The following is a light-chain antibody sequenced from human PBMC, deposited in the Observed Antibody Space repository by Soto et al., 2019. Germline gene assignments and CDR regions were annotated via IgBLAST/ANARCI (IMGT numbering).Light chain of an antibody. V-gene: IGKV1-39*01. CDR1: QSISNS. CDR3: PQSNSALRWT. Sequence: DIHMTQSPSSLSASVGDRVTITCRASQSISNSLNWYQQKPGKAPKLLIYAASSLQSGVPSRFSGSGSGTDFTLTISSLQPEDLATYYCPQSNSALRWTFGQGTKLEIK. CDR2: AAS. J-gene: IGKJ2*01.